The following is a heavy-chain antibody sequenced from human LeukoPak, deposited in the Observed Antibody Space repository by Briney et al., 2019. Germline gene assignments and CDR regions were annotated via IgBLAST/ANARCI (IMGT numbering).Heavy chain of an antibody. CDR3: ARDPSRTTVAGTSLDY. Sequence: QAGGSLRVSCAASGFTLSSYWMSWVRQAPGKGLEWVANIKQDGSEKYYVDSVKGRFTISRDNAKNSLYLQMNSLRAEDTAVYYCARDPSRTTVAGTSLDYWGQGTLVTVSS. D-gene: IGHD6-19*01. V-gene: IGHV3-7*01. J-gene: IGHJ4*02. CDR2: IKQDGSEK. CDR1: GFTLSSYW.